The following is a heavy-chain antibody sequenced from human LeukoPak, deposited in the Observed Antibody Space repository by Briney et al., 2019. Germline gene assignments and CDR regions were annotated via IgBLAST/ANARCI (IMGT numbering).Heavy chain of an antibody. D-gene: IGHD5-12*01. Sequence: SETLSLTCAVYGGSFSGYYWSWIRQPPGKGLEWIGEINHSGSTNYNPSLKSRVTMSVDTSKNQFSLKVNSMTAADTAVYYCARRRGYSGYDWGQGTLVTVSS. CDR2: INHSGST. CDR3: ARRRGYSGYD. CDR1: GGSFSGYY. V-gene: IGHV4-34*01. J-gene: IGHJ4*02.